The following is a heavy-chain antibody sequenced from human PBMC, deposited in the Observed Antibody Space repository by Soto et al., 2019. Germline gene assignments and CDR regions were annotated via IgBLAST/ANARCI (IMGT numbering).Heavy chain of an antibody. CDR3: ARDMRAVPWYGGVSSAFDI. D-gene: IGHD3-10*01. CDR1: GDRVSSNSAA. Sequence: PSQTLSLTCAISGDRVSSNSAAWNWFRQSPSRGLEWLGRTYYRSKWKTDYAVSVRGRITINPDTSKNQFSMQLNSVTPGDTAVYYCARDMRAVPWYGGVSSAFDIWGQGTVVTVSS. V-gene: IGHV6-1*01. CDR2: TYYRSKWKT. J-gene: IGHJ3*02.